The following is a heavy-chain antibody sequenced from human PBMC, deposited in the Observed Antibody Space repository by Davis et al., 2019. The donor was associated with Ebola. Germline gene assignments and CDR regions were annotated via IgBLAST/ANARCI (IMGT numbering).Heavy chain of an antibody. CDR3: ARTGKRSMVATAL. CDR1: GYSFTSYW. Sequence: KVSCKGSGYSFTSYWISWVRQMPGKGLEWMGRIDPSDSYTNYSPSFQGHVTISADKSISTAYLQWSSLKASDTAMYYCARTGKRSMVATALWGQGTLVTVSS. J-gene: IGHJ4*02. CDR2: IDPSDSYT. D-gene: IGHD5-12*01. V-gene: IGHV5-10-1*01.